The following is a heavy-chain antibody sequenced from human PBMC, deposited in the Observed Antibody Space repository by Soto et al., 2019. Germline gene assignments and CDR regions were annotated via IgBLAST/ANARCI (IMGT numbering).Heavy chain of an antibody. CDR3: ARGLTSGDY. J-gene: IGHJ4*02. D-gene: IGHD7-27*01. Sequence: QVQLVQSGAEVKNPGASVKLSCKASGYTFTSFYIHWVRQAPGQGLEWMAIINTNGGSTNYAPNLQGRVTLTMDTSTNTVYIDLSSLGSEDTAVYYCARGLTSGDYWGQGTLVTVSS. V-gene: IGHV1-46*01. CDR2: INTNGGST. CDR1: GYTFTSFY.